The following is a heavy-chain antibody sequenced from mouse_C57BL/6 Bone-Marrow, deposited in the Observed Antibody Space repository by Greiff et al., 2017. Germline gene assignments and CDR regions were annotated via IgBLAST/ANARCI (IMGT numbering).Heavy chain of an antibody. CDR2: IHPSSGST. Sequence: VQLQQSGAELVKPGASVKLSCKASGYTFTSYWMHWVKQRPGQGLEWIGMIHPSSGSTNYNEKFKSKATLTVDKSSSTAYMQLSSLSSADSAVSYGAPVDDGDRCAYWGQGTLVTVSA. J-gene: IGHJ3*01. D-gene: IGHD2-13*01. CDR1: GYTFTSYW. V-gene: IGHV1-64*01. CDR3: APVDDGDRCAY.